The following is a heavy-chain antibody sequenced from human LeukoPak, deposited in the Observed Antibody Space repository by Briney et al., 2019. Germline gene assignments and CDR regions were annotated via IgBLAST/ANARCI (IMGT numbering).Heavy chain of an antibody. V-gene: IGHV1-18*01. Sequence: GASVKVSCKASGYIFTKYGVSWVRQAPGQGREWMAWISTYNGDTNYAQKFQGRVTMTEDTSTDTAYMELSSLRSEDTAVYYCATDREAQGDAFDIWGQGTMVTVSS. CDR1: GYIFTKYG. CDR3: ATDREAQGDAFDI. J-gene: IGHJ3*02. CDR2: ISTYNGDT. D-gene: IGHD3-10*01.